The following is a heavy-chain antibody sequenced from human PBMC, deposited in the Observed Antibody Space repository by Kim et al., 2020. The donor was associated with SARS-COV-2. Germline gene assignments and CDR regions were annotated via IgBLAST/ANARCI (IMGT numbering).Heavy chain of an antibody. Sequence: DSVRGRFTISRDNSKATLYLQMDSLRVEDTAVYYCAKSYTSGTYFFDFWGQGTPVTVSS. V-gene: IGHV3-33*06. D-gene: IGHD3-16*01. CDR3: AKSYTSGTYFFDF. J-gene: IGHJ4*02.